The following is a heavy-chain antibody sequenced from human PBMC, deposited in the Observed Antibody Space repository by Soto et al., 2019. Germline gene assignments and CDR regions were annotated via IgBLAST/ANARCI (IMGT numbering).Heavy chain of an antibody. CDR3: ARGRIVPAARARTRYSYCYMDV. D-gene: IGHD2-2*01. CDR2: MNPNSGNT. Sequence: GASVKVSCKASGYTFTSYDINWVRQATGQGLEWMGWMNPNSGNTGYAQKFQGRVTMTRNTSISTAYMELSSLRSEDTAVYYCARGRIVPAARARTRYSYCYMDVWGKGTTLTVAS. CDR1: GYTFTSYD. V-gene: IGHV1-8*01. J-gene: IGHJ6*03.